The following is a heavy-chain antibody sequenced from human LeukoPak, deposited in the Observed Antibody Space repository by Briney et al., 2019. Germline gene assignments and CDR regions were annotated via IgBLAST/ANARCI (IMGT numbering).Heavy chain of an antibody. CDR1: GFTLSSYA. CDR2: ISASGGST. D-gene: IGHD3-10*01. V-gene: IGHV3-23*01. Sequence: GGSLRLSCAASGFTLSSYAMSWVRQAPGKGLEWVSSISASGGSTNYADSVKGRFTISRDNSKNTGYLQMNSVRAEDTAVYYCAKVMKGSERLTMVRGVIIKTAGLYYMDVWGKGTTVTVSS. J-gene: IGHJ6*03. CDR3: AKVMKGSERLTMVRGVIIKTAGLYYMDV.